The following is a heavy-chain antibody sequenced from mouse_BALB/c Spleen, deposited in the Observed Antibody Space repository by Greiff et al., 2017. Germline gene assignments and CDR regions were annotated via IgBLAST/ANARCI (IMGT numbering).Heavy chain of an antibody. CDR3: ARDYYGPFDY. CDR2: IRNKANGYTT. Sequence: EVHLVESGGGLVQPGGSLRLSCATSGFPFTDYYMSWVRQPPGKALEWLGFIRNKANGYTTEYSASVKGRFTISRDNSQSILYLQMNTLRAEDSATYYCARDYYGPFDYWGQGTTLTVSS. CDR1: GFPFTDYY. V-gene: IGHV7-3*02. J-gene: IGHJ2*01. D-gene: IGHD1-2*01.